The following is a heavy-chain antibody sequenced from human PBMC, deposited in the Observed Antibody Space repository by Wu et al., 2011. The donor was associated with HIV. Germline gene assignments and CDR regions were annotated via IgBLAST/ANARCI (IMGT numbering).Heavy chain of an antibody. CDR3: ARVSVAGTGRELSDY. Sequence: QVQLVQSGAEVKKPGSSVKVSCKASGGTFSNYGISWVRQAPGQGLEWMGRIIPIFDTANSAQKFQGRVKFTADKSTNTAYMELSSLRSEDTAVYYCARVSVAGTGRELSDYWGQG. V-gene: IGHV1-69*06. D-gene: IGHD3-16*02. CDR2: IIPIFDTA. CDR1: GGTFSNYG. J-gene: IGHJ4*02.